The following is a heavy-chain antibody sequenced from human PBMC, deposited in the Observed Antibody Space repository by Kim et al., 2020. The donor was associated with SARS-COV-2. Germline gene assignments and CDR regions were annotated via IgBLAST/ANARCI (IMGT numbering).Heavy chain of an antibody. D-gene: IGHD3-10*01. Sequence: SVDGRFSISRDNSKSTLYPQMNSLRADDTAVYYCAKDSVPSIYYFYYMDLWGKGTTVTVSS. CDR3: AKDSVPSIYYFYYMDL. V-gene: IGHV3-23*01. J-gene: IGHJ6*03.